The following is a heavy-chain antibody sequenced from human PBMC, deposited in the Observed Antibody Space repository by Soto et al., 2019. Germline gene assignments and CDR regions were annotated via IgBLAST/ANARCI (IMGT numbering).Heavy chain of an antibody. CDR2: IWYDGSNK. V-gene: IGHV3-33*01. D-gene: IGHD6-6*01. Sequence: GGSLRLSCAASGFTFSSYGMHWVRQAPGKGLEWVAVIWYDGSNKYYADSVKGRFTISRDNSKNTLYLQMNSLRAEDTAVYYCASLGSSPAPEDYYYGMDVWGQGTTVTVSS. CDR1: GFTFSSYG. J-gene: IGHJ6*02. CDR3: ASLGSSPAPEDYYYGMDV.